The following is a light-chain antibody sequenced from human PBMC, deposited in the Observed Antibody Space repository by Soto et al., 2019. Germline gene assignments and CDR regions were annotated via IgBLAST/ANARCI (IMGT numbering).Light chain of an antibody. V-gene: IGLV2-14*01. Sequence: QSALTQPASVSGSPGQSITISCTGPSSDVGGYNYVSWYQQHPGKAPKLMIYDGSNRPSGVSNRFSGSKSGNTASLTISGLQAVDEAYYYCSSYTISSNLDVVFGGVTKLTVL. J-gene: IGLJ2*01. CDR3: SSYTISSNLDVV. CDR1: SSDVGGYNY. CDR2: DGS.